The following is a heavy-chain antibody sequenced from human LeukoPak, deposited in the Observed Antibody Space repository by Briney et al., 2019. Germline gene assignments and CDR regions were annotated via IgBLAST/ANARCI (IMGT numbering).Heavy chain of an antibody. CDR1: GGSFSGYY. D-gene: IGHD5-12*01. Sequence: SETLSLTCAVYGGSFSGYYWGWIRQPPGKGLEWIGSIYYGGNTYYNPSLASRVTISVDTSRNQFSLKLSSVTAADTAMYYCATGSGYDTYWGQGTLLTASS. CDR2: IYYGGNT. J-gene: IGHJ4*02. CDR3: ATGSGYDTY. V-gene: IGHV4-59*05.